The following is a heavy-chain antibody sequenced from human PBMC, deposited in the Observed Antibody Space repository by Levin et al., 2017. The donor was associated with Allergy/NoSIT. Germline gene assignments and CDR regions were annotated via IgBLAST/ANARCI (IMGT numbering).Heavy chain of an antibody. CDR2: LSASGGTS. J-gene: IGHJ4*01. Sequence: GESLKISCAASGFTFNNYAMSWVRQAPGKGLEWVSALSASGGTSYNADSVKGRFTISRDNSKNTLSLQMNSLRAEDTAIYYCAKDAYYGSGSYYAFDYWGHGTLVTVSS. CDR3: AKDAYYGSGSYYAFDY. CDR1: GFTFNNYA. D-gene: IGHD3-10*01. V-gene: IGHV3-23*01.